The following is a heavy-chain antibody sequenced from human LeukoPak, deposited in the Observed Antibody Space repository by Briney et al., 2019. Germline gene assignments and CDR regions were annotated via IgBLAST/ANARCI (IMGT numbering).Heavy chain of an antibody. J-gene: IGHJ4*02. CDR3: ARDPKPTTFGVASFDY. V-gene: IGHV4-30-4*08. Sequence: PSETLSLTCTVSGGSISSGDYYWSWIRQPPGKGLEWIGYIYYSGSTYYNPSLKSRVTISVDTSKNQFSLKLSSVTAADTAVYYCARDPKPTTFGVASFDYWGQGTLVTVSS. D-gene: IGHD3-3*01. CDR1: GGSISSGDYY. CDR2: IYYSGST.